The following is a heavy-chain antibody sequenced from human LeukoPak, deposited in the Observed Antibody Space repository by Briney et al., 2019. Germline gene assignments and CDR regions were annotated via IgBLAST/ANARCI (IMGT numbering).Heavy chain of an antibody. Sequence: GGSLRLSCAVSGFNVRSNYMSWVRQAPGKGLEWVSVLHSSGDTYYADSVKGRFTISRDNSENTLYLQVNSQRAEDTAIYYCARGKVYYYYDYWGQGTLVTVSS. CDR2: LHSSGDT. V-gene: IGHV3-53*01. D-gene: IGHD5/OR15-5a*01. J-gene: IGHJ4*02. CDR1: GFNVRSNY. CDR3: ARGKVYYYYDY.